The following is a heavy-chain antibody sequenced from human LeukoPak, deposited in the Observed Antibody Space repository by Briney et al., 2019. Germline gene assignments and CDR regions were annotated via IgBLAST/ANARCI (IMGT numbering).Heavy chain of an antibody. CDR3: ARLVAPRPVDY. CDR1: GDTFTTYW. D-gene: IGHD6-6*01. Sequence: GESLQISCKGSGDTFTTYWIGWVRQMPGKGLEWMGIIYPDDSDTRYSPSFQGQVTISPDKSISTAYLQWNSLKASDTAMYYCARLVAPRPVDYWGQGTLVTVSS. V-gene: IGHV5-51*01. J-gene: IGHJ4*02. CDR2: IYPDDSDT.